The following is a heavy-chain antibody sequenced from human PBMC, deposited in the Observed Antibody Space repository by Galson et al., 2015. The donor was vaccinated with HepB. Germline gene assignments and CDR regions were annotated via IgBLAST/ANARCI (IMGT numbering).Heavy chain of an antibody. D-gene: IGHD6-19*01. V-gene: IGHV7-4-1*02. CDR3: ARGLSSGWYEGAFDI. J-gene: IGHJ3*02. CDR2: INTNTGNP. Sequence: SVKVSCKASGYTFTSYAMNWVRQAPGQGLEWMGWINTNTGNPTYALGFTGRFVFSLDTSVSTAYLQISSLKAEDTAVYYCARGLSSGWYEGAFDIWGQGTMVTVSS. CDR1: GYTFTSYA.